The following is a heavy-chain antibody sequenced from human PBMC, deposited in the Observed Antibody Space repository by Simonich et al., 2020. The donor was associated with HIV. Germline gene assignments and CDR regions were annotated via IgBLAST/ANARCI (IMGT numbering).Heavy chain of an antibody. V-gene: IGHV1-69*13. CDR1: GGTFSSFV. CDR2: IIPRFATS. CDR3: ARGGYSNPYYFDY. Sequence: QVQLVQSGAEVKKPGSSVTVSCKASGGTFSSFVINGVLQAPGQWLEWMGGIIPRFATSNYAQKFQGRGTITADESTSTAYMELSSLRSEDTAVYYCARGGYSNPYYFDYWGQGTLVTVSS. D-gene: IGHD5-12*01. J-gene: IGHJ4*02.